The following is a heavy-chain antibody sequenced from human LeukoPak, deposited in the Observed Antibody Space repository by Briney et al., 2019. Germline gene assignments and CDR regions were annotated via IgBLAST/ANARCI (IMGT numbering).Heavy chain of an antibody. D-gene: IGHD3-16*02. CDR2: IGSSSSTI. Sequence: GGSLRLSCAASGFTFSSYSMNWVRQAPGKGLEWVSYIGSSSSTIYYADSVKGRFTISRDNAKNSLYLQMNSLRDEDTAVYYCGTGDYVWGSYREADYWGQGTLVTVSS. CDR3: GTGDYVWGSYREADY. CDR1: GFTFSSYS. V-gene: IGHV3-48*02. J-gene: IGHJ4*02.